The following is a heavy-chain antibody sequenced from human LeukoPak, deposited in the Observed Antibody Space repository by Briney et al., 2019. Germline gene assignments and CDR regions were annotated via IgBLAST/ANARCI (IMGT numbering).Heavy chain of an antibody. V-gene: IGHV4-59*10. Sequence: PSETLSLTCAVYGGSFSGYYWSWIRRPAGKGLEWIGRMYTSGSTNYSPSLRSRVTMSLDTSKNHFSLKLSSVTAADTAVYYCARGVSAVTVDSWGQGTLVTVSS. CDR2: MYTSGST. CDR3: ARGVSAVTVDS. CDR1: GGSFSGYY. J-gene: IGHJ4*02. D-gene: IGHD4-17*01.